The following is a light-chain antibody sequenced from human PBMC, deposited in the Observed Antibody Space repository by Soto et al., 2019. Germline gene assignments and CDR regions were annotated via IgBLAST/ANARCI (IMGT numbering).Light chain of an antibody. V-gene: IGLV1-47*01. CDR2: TNN. CDR3: ATWDDSLSGVV. Sequence: QSVLTQPPSASGTHGQRVTISCSGSSSNIGVNYVYWYQQLPGTAPKLLIYTNNQRPSGVPDRFSGSKSGTSASLAISGLRSEDEADYHCATWDDSLSGVVFGGGTNLTVL. J-gene: IGLJ2*01. CDR1: SSNIGVNY.